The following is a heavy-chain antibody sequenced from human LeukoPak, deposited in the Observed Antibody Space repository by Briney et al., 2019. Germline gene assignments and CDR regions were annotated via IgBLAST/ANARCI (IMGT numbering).Heavy chain of an antibody. D-gene: IGHD3-3*01. CDR1: GFTFSSHT. Sequence: GGSLRLSCAASGFTFSSHTMNWVRQAPGKGLEWGSAINGSGGSTYYADSVKARFTISRDNSKNMLYLQMNSLRAEDTAVYYCAKGGRIAIFAVVIIGGQGTLVTVSS. J-gene: IGHJ4*02. CDR3: AKGGRIAIFAVVII. V-gene: IGHV3-23*01. CDR2: INGSGGST.